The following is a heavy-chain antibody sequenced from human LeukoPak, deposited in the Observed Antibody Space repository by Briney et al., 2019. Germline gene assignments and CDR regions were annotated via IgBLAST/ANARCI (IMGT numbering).Heavy chain of an antibody. J-gene: IGHJ4*02. D-gene: IGHD2-8*01. Sequence: ASVKVSCKSSGYTFTGYYMHWVRQAPGQGLEWRGWINPNSGTTYAQNFQGRVTMTRDTSITTAYMELSGLRSDDTAVYYCALLPLPLMVYAPFHHWGQGTLITVSS. CDR1: GYTFTGYY. CDR2: INPNSGT. V-gene: IGHV1-2*02. CDR3: ALLPLPLMVYAPFHH.